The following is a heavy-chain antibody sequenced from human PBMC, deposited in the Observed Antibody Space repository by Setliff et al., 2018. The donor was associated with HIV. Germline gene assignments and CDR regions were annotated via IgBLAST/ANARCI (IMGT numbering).Heavy chain of an antibody. CDR1: GYTFSTYA. CDR3: ARAPSGVVIGPDY. D-gene: IGHD3-3*01. J-gene: IGHJ4*02. V-gene: IGHV1-18*01. CDR2: ISTYNGNT. Sequence: ASVKVSCKASGYTFSTYAISWVRQAPGQGPEWMGWISTYNGNTRYAQKVQGRVTMTTDTSTSTAYMELRSLRSDDTAVYYCARAPSGVVIGPDYWGQGTLVTVSS.